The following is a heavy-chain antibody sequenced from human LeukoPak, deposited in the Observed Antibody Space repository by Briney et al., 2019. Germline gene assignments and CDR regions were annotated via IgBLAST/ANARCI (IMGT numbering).Heavy chain of an antibody. CDR2: IKQDGSDK. CDR1: GFTFTKYW. V-gene: IGHV3-7*01. D-gene: IGHD1-14*01. CDR3: AREVWGPEY. Sequence: PGDSLRLSCVASGFTFTKYWMTWVRQAPGKGLEWVGNIKQDGSDKNYMDSVKGRFTISRDNTKNSVYLQMSSLRAEDTAVYYCAREVWGPEYWGQGTLVTVSS. J-gene: IGHJ4*02.